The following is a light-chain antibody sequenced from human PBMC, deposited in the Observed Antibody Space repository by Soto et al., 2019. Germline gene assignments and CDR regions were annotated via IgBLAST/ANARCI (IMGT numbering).Light chain of an antibody. V-gene: IGKV3-15*01. Sequence: EIVMTQSPATLSVSPGARATLACRASPSVSSNLAWYQKKPGQAPRLLIYGASTRATGIPARFSGSGSGTEFTLTISSLQSEDFAVYYCQQYNNWPRTFGQGTKLEIK. CDR1: PSVSSN. J-gene: IGKJ2*01. CDR2: GAS. CDR3: QQYNNWPRT.